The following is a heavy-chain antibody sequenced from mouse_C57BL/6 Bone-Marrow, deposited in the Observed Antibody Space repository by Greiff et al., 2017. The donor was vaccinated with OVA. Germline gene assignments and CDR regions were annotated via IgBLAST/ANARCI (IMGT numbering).Heavy chain of an antibody. D-gene: IGHD3-2*02. CDR1: GFSLTSYG. Sequence: QVQLQQSGPGLVAPSQTLSITCTASGFSLTSYGVHWVRQPPGKGLEWLVVIWSDRSTTYNSALKSRLSISKDNTKSQVFLKMNSLQTDDTAMYYCARQLRLQIYYAMDYWGQGTSVTVSS. CDR2: IWSDRST. V-gene: IGHV2-6*02. J-gene: IGHJ4*01. CDR3: ARQLRLQIYYAMDY.